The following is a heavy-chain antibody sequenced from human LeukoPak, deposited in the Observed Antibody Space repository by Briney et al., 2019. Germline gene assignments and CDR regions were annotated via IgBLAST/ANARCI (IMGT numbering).Heavy chain of an antibody. J-gene: IGHJ4*02. V-gene: IGHV3-21*01. CDR1: GFTFGSYS. CDR2: ISSSGSYI. Sequence: GGSLRLSCAASGFTFGSYSMNSVRQAPGKGLEWVSSISSSGSYIYYADSVKGRFTIYRDNAKNSLYLKMNSLRAEDTAVYYCARGRPYSSSWYGGDFDYWGQGTLVTVSS. CDR3: ARGRPYSSSWYGGDFDY. D-gene: IGHD6-13*01.